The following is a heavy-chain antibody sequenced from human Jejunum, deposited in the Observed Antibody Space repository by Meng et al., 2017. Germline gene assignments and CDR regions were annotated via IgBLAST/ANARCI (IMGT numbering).Heavy chain of an antibody. CDR2: IYISGTT. D-gene: IGHD1-26*01. J-gene: IGHJ5*02. CDR3: ARGGPSGGFDP. V-gene: IGHV4-4*07. Sequence: QVQLQGSGPGLVKPSETLSLTCAVSGDSISGYYWNWIRQPAGKGLEWIGRIYISGTTNFNPSFESRVTMSVDTSKNEVSLHMNSVTAADTAVYYCARGGPSGGFDPWGQGTLVTVSS. CDR1: GDSISGYY.